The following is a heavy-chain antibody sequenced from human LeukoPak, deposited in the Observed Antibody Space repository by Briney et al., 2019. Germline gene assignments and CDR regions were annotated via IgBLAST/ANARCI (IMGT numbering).Heavy chain of an antibody. V-gene: IGHV4-34*01. J-gene: IGHJ4*02. CDR3: ARGKFKYSYDY. CDR1: GGSFSGYY. Sequence: KSSETLSLTCAVYGGSFSGYYWSWIRQPPGKGLEWIGEINHSGSTNYNPSLKSRVTKSVDTSKNQFSLKLSSVTAADTAVYYCARGKFKYSYDYWGQGTLVTVSS. CDR2: INHSGST. D-gene: IGHD5-18*01.